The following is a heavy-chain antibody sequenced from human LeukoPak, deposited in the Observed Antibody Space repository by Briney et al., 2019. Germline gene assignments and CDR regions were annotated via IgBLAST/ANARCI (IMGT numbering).Heavy chain of an antibody. V-gene: IGHV4-59*01. CDR1: GGSISSYY. CDR3: ARGVVVVAGYYYYYMDV. J-gene: IGHJ6*03. D-gene: IGHD2-15*01. CDR2: IYYSGST. Sequence: SETLSLTCTVSGGSISSYYWSWIRQPPGRGLEWIGYIYYSGSTNYNPSLKSRVTISVDTSKNQFSLKLSSVTAADTAVYYCARGVVVVAGYYYYYMDVWGKGTTVTVSS.